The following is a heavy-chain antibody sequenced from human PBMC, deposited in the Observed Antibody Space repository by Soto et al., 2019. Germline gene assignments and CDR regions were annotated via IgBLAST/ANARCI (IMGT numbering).Heavy chain of an antibody. J-gene: IGHJ4*02. CDR2: IIPILGTP. V-gene: IGHV1-69*10. CDR1: GDTFSSYA. D-gene: IGHD3-22*01. Sequence: SVKVSCKASGDTFSSYAISWVRQAPGQGLEWMGGIIPILGTPNYAQKFQGRVTITADKSTSTAYMELSSLRSEDTAVYYCARERSRYDRSGYYRPDYWGQGTLVTVS. CDR3: ARERSRYDRSGYYRPDY.